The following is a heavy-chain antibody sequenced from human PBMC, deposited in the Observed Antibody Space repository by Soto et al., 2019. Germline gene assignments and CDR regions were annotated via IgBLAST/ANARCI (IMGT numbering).Heavy chain of an antibody. CDR2: LNPSGGST. CDR3: ARVAIYYDSSGSILTRGAFDI. J-gene: IGHJ3*02. V-gene: IGHV1-46*01. Sequence: ASVKVSCRASGYTFTSYYMHWVRQAPGQGLEWMGILNPSGGSTSYAQKVQGRVTMTRDTSPSTVYMELSSLRSEDTAVYYCARVAIYYDSSGSILTRGAFDIWGQGTMVTVSS. CDR1: GYTFTSYY. D-gene: IGHD3-22*01.